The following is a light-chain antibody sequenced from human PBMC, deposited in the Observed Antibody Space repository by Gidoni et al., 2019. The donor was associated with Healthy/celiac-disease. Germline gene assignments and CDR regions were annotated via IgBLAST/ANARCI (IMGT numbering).Light chain of an antibody. CDR3: AAWDDSLSGHVV. CDR2: RNN. J-gene: IGLJ2*01. Sequence: QSVLTHPPSASGTPGQRVTISCSGSSSNIGSNYVYWYQQLPGTAPKLLIYRNNQRPSGVPDRFSGSKSGPSASLAISGLRSEDEADYYCAAWDDSLSGHVVFGGGTKLTVL. CDR1: SSNIGSNY. V-gene: IGLV1-47*01.